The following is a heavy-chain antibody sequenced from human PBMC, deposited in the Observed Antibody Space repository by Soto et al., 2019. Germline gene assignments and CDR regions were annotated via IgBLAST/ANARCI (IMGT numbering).Heavy chain of an antibody. J-gene: IGHJ4*02. CDR3: ARDREYYDSSGVYFDY. Sequence: SETLSLTCSVSGGSISDYYWSWIRQPPGKGLEWIGYTYYGWNTNYNPSLKSRVTISVDTSKNQFSLKLIPVTAADTAVYYCARDREYYDSSGVYFDYWGQGTLVTVSS. D-gene: IGHD3-22*01. CDR1: GGSISDYY. CDR2: TYYGWNT. V-gene: IGHV4-59*01.